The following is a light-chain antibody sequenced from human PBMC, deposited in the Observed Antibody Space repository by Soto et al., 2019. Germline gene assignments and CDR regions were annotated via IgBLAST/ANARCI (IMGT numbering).Light chain of an antibody. V-gene: IGLV2-23*02. CDR3: CSYAGSSTYVV. J-gene: IGLJ2*01. Sequence: QSVLTQPASVSGSPGQSITISCTGTSSDVGSYNLVSWYQQHPGKAPKLMIYEVSKRNSGVSNRFSGSKSGNTASLTISGLQAEAEADYYCCSYAGSSTYVVFGGGTKLTVL. CDR1: SSDVGSYNL. CDR2: EVS.